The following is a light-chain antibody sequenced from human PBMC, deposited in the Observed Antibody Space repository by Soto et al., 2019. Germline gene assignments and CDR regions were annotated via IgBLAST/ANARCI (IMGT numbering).Light chain of an antibody. CDR2: EVS. V-gene: IGLV2-14*03. CDR1: SSDVGAYDF. Sequence: QSALAQPASVSGSPGRSITISCTGTSSDVGAYDFVSWYQRHPDKAPKLMIYEVSNRPSGVSYRFSGSKSVNTATLTISGLQAEDEADYYCSSYTTISTRVFGTGTKVTVL. J-gene: IGLJ1*01. CDR3: SSYTTISTRV.